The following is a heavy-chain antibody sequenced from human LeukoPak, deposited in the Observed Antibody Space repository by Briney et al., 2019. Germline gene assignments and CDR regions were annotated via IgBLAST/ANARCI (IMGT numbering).Heavy chain of an antibody. Sequence: GASVKVSCKASGGTFSSYAISWVRQAPGQGLEWMGRIIPILGIANYAQKFQGRVTITADKSTSTAYMELSSLRSEDTAVYYCASGTLLRYFDWLFDLAFDYWGQGTLVTVSS. V-gene: IGHV1-69*04. CDR1: GGTFSSYA. CDR3: ASGTLLRYFDWLFDLAFDY. J-gene: IGHJ4*02. D-gene: IGHD3-9*01. CDR2: IIPILGIA.